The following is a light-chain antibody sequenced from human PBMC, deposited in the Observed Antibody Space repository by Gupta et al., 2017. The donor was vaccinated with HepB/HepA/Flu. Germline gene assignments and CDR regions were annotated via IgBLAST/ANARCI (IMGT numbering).Light chain of an antibody. J-gene: IGLJ2*01. V-gene: IGLV3-1*01. Sequence: SYELTQPPSVSVSPGQTARITCSGDLLPNKYISLYQQKPGQSPVMVIYQDYQRPSAIPERFSASTSGNTATLTISGTQTTDKADYYCQTWDSSTYVVFGGGTKLTVL. CDR1: LLPNKY. CDR2: QDY. CDR3: QTWDSSTYVV.